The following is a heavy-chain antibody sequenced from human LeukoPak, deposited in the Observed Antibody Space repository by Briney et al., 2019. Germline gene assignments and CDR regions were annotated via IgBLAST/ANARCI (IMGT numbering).Heavy chain of an antibody. CDR3: ARDAYYNDGSGYPAINWYFDL. J-gene: IGHJ2*01. Sequence: GGSLRLSCAASGFTFSSHGMHWVRQAPGKGLEYVSAISTTGSTTYYAHSVKGRFTISRDNSKNTLYLQMGSVRPEDMAVYYCARDAYYNDGSGYPAINWYFDLWGPGTLVIVS. D-gene: IGHD3-22*01. CDR1: GFTFSSHG. CDR2: ISTTGSTT. V-gene: IGHV3-64*01.